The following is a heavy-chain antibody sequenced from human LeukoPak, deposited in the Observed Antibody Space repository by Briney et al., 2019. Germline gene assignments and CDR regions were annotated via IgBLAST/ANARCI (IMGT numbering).Heavy chain of an antibody. Sequence: KTSGTLSLTCTVSGGYISTSNYYWSWIRQPPGKGLEGIGYIYYSGSTNYNPSLKSRVTISVDTSQNPFSLKLSSVTAADTAVYSCARARRGYSYGWTVDPWGQGPLVTVSS. J-gene: IGHJ5*02. V-gene: IGHV4-61*01. CDR3: ARARRGYSYGWTVDP. CDR2: IYYSGST. CDR1: GGYISTSNYY. D-gene: IGHD5-18*01.